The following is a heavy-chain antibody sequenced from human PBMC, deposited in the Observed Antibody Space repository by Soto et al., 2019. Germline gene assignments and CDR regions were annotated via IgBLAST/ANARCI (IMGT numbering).Heavy chain of an antibody. CDR1: GFTFSSHA. Sequence: PGGSLRLSCAASGFTFSSHAMSWVRQAPGEGPEWVSAITGSGDRTFYADSVKGRFTISRDNSKNRLYLQMSSLRAEDTAVYHCAKGVDGYCSSGSCLAYWSDPGGRGTLVTVSS. CDR3: AKGVDGYCSSGSCLAYWSDP. CDR2: ITGSGDRT. D-gene: IGHD2-2*03. J-gene: IGHJ5*02. V-gene: IGHV3-23*01.